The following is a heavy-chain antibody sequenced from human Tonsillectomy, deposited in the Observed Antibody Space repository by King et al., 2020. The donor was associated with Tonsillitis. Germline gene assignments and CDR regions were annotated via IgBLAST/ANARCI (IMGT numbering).Heavy chain of an antibody. D-gene: IGHD3-10*01. CDR3: ARGSPYGSGSYRAFDI. CDR1: GGSISSGGYY. CDR2: IYYSGST. V-gene: IGHV4-31*01. Sequence: QLQESGPGLVKPSQTLSLTCTVSGGSISSGGYYWSWIRQHPGKGLEYIGYIYYSGSTYSNPSLKSLVSISIDTSKNQFSLKLSSVTAADTAVYYCARGSPYGSGSYRAFDIWGQGTMVTVSS. J-gene: IGHJ3*02.